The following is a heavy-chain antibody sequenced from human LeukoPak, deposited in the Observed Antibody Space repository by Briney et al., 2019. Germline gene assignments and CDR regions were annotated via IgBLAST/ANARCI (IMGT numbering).Heavy chain of an antibody. CDR1: GYSFPNYW. V-gene: IGHV5-51*01. CDR2: IYPGDSDT. Sequence: PGDSRKISCKTSGYSFPNYWIAWVRQMPGKGLEFMGIIYPGDSDTRYSPSFQGQVTISVDESISTAYLQWSSLKASDTAIYYCARRDVGYNILTTYYYDTWGQGTLVTVSS. J-gene: IGHJ4*02. CDR3: ARRDVGYNILTTYYYDT. D-gene: IGHD3-9*01.